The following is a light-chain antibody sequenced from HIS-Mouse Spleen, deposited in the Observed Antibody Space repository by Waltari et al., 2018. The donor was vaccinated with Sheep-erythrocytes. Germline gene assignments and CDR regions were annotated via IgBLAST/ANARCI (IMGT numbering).Light chain of an antibody. Sequence: EIVLTQSPGTLSLSPGERATLSCRASQSVSRSYLAWYQQKPGQAPRLLIYGASSRATGIPDRFSGSGSGTDFTLTISRLEPEDVAVYYCKQYGSSPFTFGPGTKVDIK. V-gene: IGKV3-20*01. CDR2: GAS. CDR3: KQYGSSPFT. CDR1: QSVSRSY. J-gene: IGKJ3*01.